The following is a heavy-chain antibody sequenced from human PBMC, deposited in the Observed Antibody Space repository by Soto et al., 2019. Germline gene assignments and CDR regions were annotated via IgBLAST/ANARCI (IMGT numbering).Heavy chain of an antibody. Sequence: ASVKVSCKASGYTFTSYAMHWVRQAPGQRLEWMGWINAGNGNTKYSQKFQGRVTITRDTSASTAYMELSSLRSEDTAVYYCARASGTMIGGYFDYWGQGTLVTVSS. CDR2: INAGNGNT. J-gene: IGHJ4*02. D-gene: IGHD3-22*01. CDR3: ARASGTMIGGYFDY. CDR1: GYTFTSYA. V-gene: IGHV1-3*01.